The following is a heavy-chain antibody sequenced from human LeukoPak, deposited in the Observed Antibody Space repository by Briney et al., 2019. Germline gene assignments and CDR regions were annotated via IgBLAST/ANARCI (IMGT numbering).Heavy chain of an antibody. CDR2: IIPTSGRA. D-gene: IGHD1-1*01. CDR1: GGTFSSYA. V-gene: IGHV1-69*01. CDR3: ARVARWTTADWFDP. Sequence: SSVKVSCKASGGTFSSYAISWVRQAPGQGLEWMGGIIPTSGRATYAQKLQGKVTITADEATSVAFMELSGLRFEDTAIYYCARVARWTTADWFDPWGQGTLVTVSP. J-gene: IGHJ5*02.